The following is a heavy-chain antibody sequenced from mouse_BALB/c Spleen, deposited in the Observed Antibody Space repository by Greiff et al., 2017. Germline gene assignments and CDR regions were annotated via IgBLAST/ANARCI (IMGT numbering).Heavy chain of an antibody. CDR2: ISSGGST. V-gene: IGHV5-6-5*01. D-gene: IGHD1-3*01. CDR3: ARETYIAMDY. J-gene: IGHJ4*01. CDR1: GFTFSSYA. Sequence: EVKLVESGGGLVKPGGSLKLSCAASGFTFSSYAMSWVRQTPEKRLEWVASISSGGSTYYPDSVKGRFTISRDNARNILYLQMSSLRSEDTAMYYCARETYIAMDYWGQGTSVTVSS.